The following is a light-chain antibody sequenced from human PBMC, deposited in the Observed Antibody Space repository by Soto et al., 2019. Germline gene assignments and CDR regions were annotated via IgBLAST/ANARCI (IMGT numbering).Light chain of an antibody. CDR2: DAS. Sequence: EIVLTQSPGTLSLSPGARATLSCRASQSVSSSNLAWYQQKPGQAPRLLIYDASSRATGIPDRFSGGGSGTDFTLTISRLEPEDFAVYYCQQHGSSPWMFGQGTKVDIK. CDR1: QSVSSSN. CDR3: QQHGSSPWM. V-gene: IGKV3-20*01. J-gene: IGKJ1*01.